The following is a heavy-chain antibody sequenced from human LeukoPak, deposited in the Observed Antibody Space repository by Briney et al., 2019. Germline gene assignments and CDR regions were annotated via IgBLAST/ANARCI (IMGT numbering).Heavy chain of an antibody. Sequence: SETLSLTCAVYGGSFSGYYWSWIRQPPGKGLEWIGEINHSGSTNYNPSLKSRVSISVDTSKNQFSLKLSSVTAADTAVYYCASSPVGATDYWGQGTLVTVSS. V-gene: IGHV4-34*01. D-gene: IGHD1-26*01. CDR2: INHSGST. CDR1: GGSFSGYY. J-gene: IGHJ4*02. CDR3: ASSPVGATDY.